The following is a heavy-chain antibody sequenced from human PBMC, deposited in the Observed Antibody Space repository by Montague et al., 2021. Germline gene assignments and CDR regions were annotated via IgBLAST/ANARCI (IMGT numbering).Heavy chain of an antibody. V-gene: IGHV3-23*01. J-gene: IGHJ4*02. CDR3: ARDGPRTHYFVY. Sequence: YLRLSCAASGFTFSSYAMSWVRQTPGQGLEWVSTMNAGSGNTYHADSVKGRFTISRDNSKNTLYLQMNSLRAEDTAVYYCARDGPRTHYFVYWGQGALVTVPS. D-gene: IGHD2-2*01. CDR2: MNAGSGNT. CDR1: GFTFSSYA.